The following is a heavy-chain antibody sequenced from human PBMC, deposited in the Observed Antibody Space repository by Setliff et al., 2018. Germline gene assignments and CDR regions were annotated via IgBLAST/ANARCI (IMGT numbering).Heavy chain of an antibody. V-gene: IGHV1-8*01. D-gene: IGHD2-21*01. J-gene: IGHJ3*02. CDR1: GYTFTSYD. CDR3: ARGDFDSYFPLNAFDI. CDR2: MNPNSGNT. Sequence: ASVKVSCKASGYTFTSYDINWVRQATGQGLEWMGWMNPNSGNTGYARKFQGRVTMTRNTSISTAYMELSSLRSEDTAVYYCARGDFDSYFPLNAFDIWGQGTMVTVSS.